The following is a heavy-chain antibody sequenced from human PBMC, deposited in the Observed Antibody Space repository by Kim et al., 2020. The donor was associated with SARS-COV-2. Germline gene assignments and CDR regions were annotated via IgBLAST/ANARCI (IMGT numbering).Heavy chain of an antibody. J-gene: IGHJ4*02. CDR3: ARDRGYFDY. V-gene: IGHV3-30*04. Sequence: GGSLRLSCAASGFTFSSYAMHWVRQAPGKGLEWVAVISYDGSNKYYADSVKGRFTISRDNSKNTLYLQMNSLRAEDTAVYYCARDRGYFDYWGQGTLVTV. CDR2: ISYDGSNK. CDR1: GFTFSSYA.